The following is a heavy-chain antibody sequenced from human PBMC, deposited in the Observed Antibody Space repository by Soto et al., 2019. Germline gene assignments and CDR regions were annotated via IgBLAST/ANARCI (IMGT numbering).Heavy chain of an antibody. V-gene: IGHV4-59*01. J-gene: IGHJ5*02. CDR1: GGSIKTSNW. CDR2: IYYSGST. D-gene: IGHD6-13*01. CDR3: ARTAAGTSRWFDP. Sequence: SETLSLTCTISGGSIKTSNWWSWVRQPPGKGLEWIGYIYYSGSTNYNPSLKSRVTISVDTSKNQFSLKLSSVTAADTAVYYCARTAAGTSRWFDPWGQGTLVTVSS.